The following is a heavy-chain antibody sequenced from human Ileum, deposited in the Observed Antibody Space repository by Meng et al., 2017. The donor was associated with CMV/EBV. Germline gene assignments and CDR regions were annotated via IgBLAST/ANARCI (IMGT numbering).Heavy chain of an antibody. V-gene: IGHV3-23*01. Sequence: GESLKISCAASGFTLRNSVMAWVRQAPGKGLEWVSSISGSTTTTYYADSVKGRFSISRDNSKNTLSLQMNSLRAEDTAVYYCAKGLFAAGSLVYFDFWGQGTLVTVSS. J-gene: IGHJ4*02. CDR2: ISGSTTTT. CDR1: GFTLRNSV. D-gene: IGHD6-19*01. CDR3: AKGLFAAGSLVYFDF.